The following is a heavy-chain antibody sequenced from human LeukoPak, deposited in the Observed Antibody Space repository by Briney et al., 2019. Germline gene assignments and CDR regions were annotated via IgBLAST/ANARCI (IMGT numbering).Heavy chain of an antibody. CDR2: ISGSGGST. Sequence: GGSLRLSCAASGFTFSSYAMSWVRQAPGKGLEWVSGISGSGGSTYYADSVKGRFTISRDNSKNTLYLQMNTLRAEDMAVYYCAKDRGGYSDYDLTYWGQGTLVTVSS. V-gene: IGHV3-23*01. D-gene: IGHD5-12*01. CDR3: AKDRGGYSDYDLTY. J-gene: IGHJ4*02. CDR1: GFTFSSYA.